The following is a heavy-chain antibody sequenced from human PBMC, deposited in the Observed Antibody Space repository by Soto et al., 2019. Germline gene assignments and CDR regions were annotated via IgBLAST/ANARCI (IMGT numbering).Heavy chain of an antibody. D-gene: IGHD3-9*01. V-gene: IGHV3-23*01. CDR1: GFTFSNYA. Sequence: DVQLLESGGGFVQPGGSLRLSCAASGFTFSNYAMTWVRQAPGTGPEWVSTIGDSASSTYYADSVKGRFIISRDNSKKTLCLQMSSLRAEDTAVYFCAKDRALVALEYFQYWGQGTLVTVSS. CDR2: IGDSASST. CDR3: AKDRALVALEYFQY. J-gene: IGHJ1*01.